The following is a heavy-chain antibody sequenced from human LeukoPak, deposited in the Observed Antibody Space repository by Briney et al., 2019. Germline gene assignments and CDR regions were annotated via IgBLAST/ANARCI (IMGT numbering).Heavy chain of an antibody. Sequence: ASVKVSCKASGGTFSSYAISWVRQAPGQGLEWMGGIIPIFGTANYAQKFQGRVTITADESTSTAYMELSSLRSEDTAVYYCARNAVPDRPFSGMDVWDKGTTVTVSS. CDR2: IIPIFGTA. CDR1: GGTFSSYA. J-gene: IGHJ6*04. D-gene: IGHD2-2*01. V-gene: IGHV1-69*13. CDR3: ARNAVPDRPFSGMDV.